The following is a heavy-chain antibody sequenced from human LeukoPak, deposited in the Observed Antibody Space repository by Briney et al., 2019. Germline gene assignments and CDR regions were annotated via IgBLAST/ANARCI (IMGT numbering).Heavy chain of an antibody. CDR2: ISSSSSYI. Sequence: GGSLRLSCAASGFTFSSYSVNWVRQAPGKGLEWVSSISSSSSYIYYADSVKGRFTISRDNAKNSLYLQMNSLRAEDTAVYYCAREAYYYDSSGYYGDAGFDYWGQGTLVTVSS. V-gene: IGHV3-21*01. CDR1: GFTFSSYS. CDR3: AREAYYYDSSGYYGDAGFDY. D-gene: IGHD3-22*01. J-gene: IGHJ4*02.